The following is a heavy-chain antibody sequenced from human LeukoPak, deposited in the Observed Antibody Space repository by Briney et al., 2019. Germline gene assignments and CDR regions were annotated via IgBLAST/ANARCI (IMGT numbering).Heavy chain of an antibody. CDR1: GFSFSTYW. V-gene: IGHV3-48*03. CDR3: ARDSHKFDSSGYYPDAFDI. Sequence: PGGSLRLSCAASGFSFSTYWMTWVRQAPGKGLEWVSYISSSGSSIYYADSVKGRFTISRDNAKKSLYLQMHSLRAEDTAVYYCARDSHKFDSSGYYPDAFDIWGQGTMVTVSS. D-gene: IGHD3-22*01. CDR2: ISSSGSSI. J-gene: IGHJ3*02.